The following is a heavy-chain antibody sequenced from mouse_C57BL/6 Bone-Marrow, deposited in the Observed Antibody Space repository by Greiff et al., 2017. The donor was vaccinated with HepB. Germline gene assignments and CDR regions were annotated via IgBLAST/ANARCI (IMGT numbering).Heavy chain of an antibody. CDR2: IYPGSGST. V-gene: IGHV1-55*01. D-gene: IGHD2-4*01. Sequence: QVQLKESGAELVKPGASVKMSCKASGYTFTSYWITWVKQRPGQGLEWIGDIYPGSGSTNYNEKFKSKATLTVDTSSSTAYMQLSSLTSEDSAVYYCARHRIYYDYGGFAYWGQGTLVTVSA. J-gene: IGHJ3*01. CDR3: ARHRIYYDYGGFAY. CDR1: GYTFTSYW.